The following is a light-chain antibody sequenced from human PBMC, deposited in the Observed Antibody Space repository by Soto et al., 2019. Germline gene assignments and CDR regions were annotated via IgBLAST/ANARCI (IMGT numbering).Light chain of an antibody. J-gene: IGKJ1*01. Sequence: DIQMTQSPSSLSASVGDRVTITCRASQGISSFLAWFQQKPGKAPKSLIYDASTLQSGVSSRFSGSGSDTHFTLTISSLQPEDFATYSCQQYHSYPASFGQGTKVEIK. V-gene: IGKV1-16*01. CDR2: DAS. CDR1: QGISSF. CDR3: QQYHSYPAS.